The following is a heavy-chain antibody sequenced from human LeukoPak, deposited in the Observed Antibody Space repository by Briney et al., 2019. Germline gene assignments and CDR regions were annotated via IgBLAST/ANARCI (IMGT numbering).Heavy chain of an antibody. CDR2: IYPGDSDT. CDR3: ARHPLTGIDAFDI. CDR1: GYSFTSYW. D-gene: IGHD1-1*01. J-gene: IGHJ3*02. V-gene: IGHV5-51*01. Sequence: GESLKISCKGSGYSFTSYWIGWVRQMPGKGLEWMGIIYPGDSDTRYSPSFQGQVTISADKSISTAYLQWSSLNASDTAMSYCARHPLTGIDAFDIWGQGTMVTVSS.